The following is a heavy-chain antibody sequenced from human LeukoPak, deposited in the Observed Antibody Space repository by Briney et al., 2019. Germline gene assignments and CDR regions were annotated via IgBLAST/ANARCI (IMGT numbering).Heavy chain of an antibody. Sequence: GGSLRLSCATSGFSFSSYGMHWVRQAPGKGLEWVAVIWFDGSTKYYVDSVKGRFTISRDNSKNTLYLQMNSMRAEDTALYYCARGALPAAMAYYFDYSGQGTLVTVSS. D-gene: IGHD2-2*01. CDR1: GFSFSSYG. V-gene: IGHV3-33*01. CDR3: ARGALPAAMAYYFDY. J-gene: IGHJ4*02. CDR2: IWFDGSTK.